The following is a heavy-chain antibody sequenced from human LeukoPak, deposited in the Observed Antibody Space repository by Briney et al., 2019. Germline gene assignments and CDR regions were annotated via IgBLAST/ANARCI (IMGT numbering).Heavy chain of an antibody. J-gene: IGHJ4*02. CDR2: INTSAGST. CDR1: GYTFTSYY. CDR3: ARDAGNFDWLRTIDY. V-gene: IGHV1-46*01. Sequence: ASVKVSCKASGYTFTSYYMHWLRQAPRQGLEWMGIINTSAGSTSYAQKFQGRVTMTRDTSTSTVYMELSSLRSEDTAVYYCARDAGNFDWLRTIDYWGEGTLVTVSS. D-gene: IGHD3-9*01.